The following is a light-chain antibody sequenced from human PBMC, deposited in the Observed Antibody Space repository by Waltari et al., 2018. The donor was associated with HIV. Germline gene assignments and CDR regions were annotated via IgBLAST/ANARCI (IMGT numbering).Light chain of an antibody. J-gene: IGKJ2*01. CDR3: HQYDSSPQT. Sequence: IVLTQSPGTLSLSPGERATLSCRARQRSRATYFAWYQQKPGQAPRLLIYGASNRAIGTPDRFSGSGSETDFTLTISRLVPEDFAVYFCHQYDSSPQTFGQGTKLEIK. CDR1: QRSRATY. CDR2: GAS. V-gene: IGKV3-20*01.